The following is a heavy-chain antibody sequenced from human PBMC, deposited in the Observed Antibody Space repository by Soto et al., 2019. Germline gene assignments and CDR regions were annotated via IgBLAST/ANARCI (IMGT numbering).Heavy chain of an antibody. V-gene: IGHV1-69*13. CDR2: IIPIFGTA. CDR3: AREGDIVAKINLETYYYYGMDV. J-gene: IGHJ6*02. Sequence: GASVKVSCKASGGTFSSYAISWVRQAPGQGLEWMGGIIPIFGTANYAQKFQGRVTITADESTSTAYMELSSLRSEDTAVYYCAREGDIVAKINLETYYYYGMDVWGQGTTVTVSS. CDR1: GGTFSSYA. D-gene: IGHD5-12*01.